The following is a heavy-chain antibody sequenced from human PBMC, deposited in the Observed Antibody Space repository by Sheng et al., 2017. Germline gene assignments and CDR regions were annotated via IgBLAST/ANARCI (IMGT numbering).Heavy chain of an antibody. J-gene: IGHJ4*02. CDR1: GGSFSGYY. D-gene: IGHD3-16*02. CDR3: AITTAFSGGSYRSYSNHFDY. Sequence: QVQLQQWGAGLLKPSETLSLTCAVYGGSFSGYYWSWIRQPPGKGLEWIGEINHSGSTNYNPSLKSRVTISVDTSKNQFSLKLSSVTAADTAVYYCAITTAFSGGSYRSYSNHFDYWGQGTLVTVSS. CDR2: INHSGST. V-gene: IGHV4-34*01.